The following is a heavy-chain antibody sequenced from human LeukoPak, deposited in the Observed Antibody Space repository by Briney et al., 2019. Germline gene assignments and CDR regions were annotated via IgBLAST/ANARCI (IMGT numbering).Heavy chain of an antibody. CDR3: ARGTAVAGT. CDR1: GGSFSGYY. D-gene: IGHD6-19*01. J-gene: IGHJ5*02. CDR2: INHSGST. Sequence: SETLSLTCAVYGGSFSGYYWSWIRQPPGKGLEWIGEINHSGSTNYNPSLKSRVTISVDTSKNQFSLRLSSVTAADTAVYYCARGTAVAGTWGQGTLVTVSS. V-gene: IGHV4-34*01.